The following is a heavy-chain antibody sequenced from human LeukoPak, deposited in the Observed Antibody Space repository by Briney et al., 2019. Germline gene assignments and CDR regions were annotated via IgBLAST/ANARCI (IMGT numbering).Heavy chain of an antibody. CDR1: GGSFSGYY. J-gene: IGHJ4*02. CDR3: ARSAARGPHYFDY. CDR2: INHSGST. D-gene: IGHD2-15*01. Sequence: SETLSLTCAVYGGSFSGYYWSWIRQPPGKGLEWIGEINHSGSTNYNPSLKSRVTISVDKSKNQFSLKLSSVTAADTAVYYCARSAARGPHYFDYWGQGTLVTVSS. V-gene: IGHV4-34*01.